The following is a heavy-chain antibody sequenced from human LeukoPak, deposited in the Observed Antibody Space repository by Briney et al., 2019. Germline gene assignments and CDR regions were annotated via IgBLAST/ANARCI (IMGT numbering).Heavy chain of an antibody. CDR3: ARGQRAAMIT. V-gene: IGHV4-34*01. D-gene: IGHD3-22*01. CDR1: GGSFSGYY. CDR2: INHSGST. J-gene: IGHJ5*02. Sequence: PSETLSLTCAVYGGSFSGYYSSWIRQPPGKGLEWIGEINHSGSTNYNPSLKSRVTISVDTSKNQFSLKLSSVTAADTAVYYCARGQRAAMITWGQGTLVTVSS.